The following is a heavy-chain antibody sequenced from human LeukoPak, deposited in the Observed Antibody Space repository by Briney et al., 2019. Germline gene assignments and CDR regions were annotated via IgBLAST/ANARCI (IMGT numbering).Heavy chain of an antibody. D-gene: IGHD3-10*01. CDR1: GGSFSGDF. CDR3: ARGIRGVMGNWFDP. J-gene: IGHJ5*02. CDR2: INHGGST. Sequence: SETLSLTCAVYGGSFSGDFWSWIRQSPGKGLEWIGEINHGGSTTYNPSLKSRVTISVDTSKNQFSLKLSSVTAADTAVYYCARGIRGVMGNWFDPWGQGTLVTVSS. V-gene: IGHV4-34*01.